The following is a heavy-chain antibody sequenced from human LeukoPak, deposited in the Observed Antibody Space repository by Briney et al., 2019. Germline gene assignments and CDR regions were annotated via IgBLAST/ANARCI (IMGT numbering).Heavy chain of an antibody. V-gene: IGHV4-39*02. CDR3: ARDQGGRITMVRGVIGPYFDY. J-gene: IGHJ4*02. Sequence: SETLSLTCSVSGGSISLSYYYWGWIRQPPGKALEWIGSVYYSGTTSYNPSLKSRATISVDMSKNHFSLRLSSVTAADTAVYYCARDQGGRITMVRGVIGPYFDYWGQGTLVTVSS. CDR1: GGSISLSYYY. CDR2: VYYSGTT. D-gene: IGHD3-10*01.